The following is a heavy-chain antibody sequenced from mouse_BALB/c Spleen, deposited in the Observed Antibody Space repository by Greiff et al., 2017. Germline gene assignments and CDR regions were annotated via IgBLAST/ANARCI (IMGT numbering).Heavy chain of an antibody. Sequence: EVQLVESGGGLVQPGGSRKLSCAASGFTFSSFGMHWVRQAPEKGLEWVAYISSGSSTIYYADTVKGRFTISRDNPKNTLFLQMTSLRSEDTAMYYCARGENWGQGTSVTVSS. V-gene: IGHV5-17*02. CDR3: ARGEN. CDR1: GFTFSSFG. J-gene: IGHJ4*01. CDR2: ISSGSSTI.